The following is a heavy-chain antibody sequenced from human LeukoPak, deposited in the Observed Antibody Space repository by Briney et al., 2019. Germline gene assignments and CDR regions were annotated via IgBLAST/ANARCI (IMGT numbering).Heavy chain of an antibody. Sequence: SETLSLTCNVSGDSMTSHSWTWIRQSPGKSLEWIGYVFYSGVTDYNPSLKSRVTISIDTSKLQFSLGLTSVTVADTAVYYCTRDAHRSNWYFDVWGRGTLVTVSS. D-gene: IGHD6-13*01. CDR3: TRDAHRSNWYFDV. J-gene: IGHJ2*01. V-gene: IGHV4-59*11. CDR1: GDSMTSHS. CDR2: VFYSGVT.